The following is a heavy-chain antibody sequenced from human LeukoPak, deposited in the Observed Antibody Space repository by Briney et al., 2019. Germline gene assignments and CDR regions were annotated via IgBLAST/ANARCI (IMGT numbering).Heavy chain of an antibody. CDR2: INHSGST. CDR3: ARESLGYCSGGSCYQGAFDI. Sequence: PSETLSLTCAVYGGSFSGYYWSWIRQPPGKGLEWIGEINHSGSTNYNPSLKSRVTVSVDTSKNQFSLKLSSVTAADTAVYYCARESLGYCSGGSCYQGAFDIWGQGTMVTVSS. J-gene: IGHJ3*02. V-gene: IGHV4-34*01. CDR1: GGSFSGYY. D-gene: IGHD2-15*01.